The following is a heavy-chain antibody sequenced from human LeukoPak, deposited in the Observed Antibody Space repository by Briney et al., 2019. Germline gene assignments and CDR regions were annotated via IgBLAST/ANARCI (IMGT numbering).Heavy chain of an antibody. J-gene: IGHJ4*02. CDR3: ARLLLWFGRTFDY. CDR2: IKQDGSEK. V-gene: IGHV3-7*01. D-gene: IGHD3-10*01. Sequence: GGSLRLSCAASGFTFSSYSMNWVRQAPGKGLEWVANIKQDGSEKYYVDSVKGRFTISRDNAKNSLYLQMNSLRAEDTAVYYCARLLLWFGRTFDYWGQGTLVTVSS. CDR1: GFTFSSYS.